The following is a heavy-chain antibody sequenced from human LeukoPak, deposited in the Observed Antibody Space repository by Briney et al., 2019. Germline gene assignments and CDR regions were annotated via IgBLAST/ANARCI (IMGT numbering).Heavy chain of an antibody. CDR2: IYTSGST. V-gene: IGHV4-61*02. D-gene: IGHD2-2*01. Sequence: SETLSLTCTVSGGSISSGSYYWSWIRQPAGKGLEWIGRIYTSGSTNYNPSLKSRVTISVDTSKNQFSLKLSSVTAADTAVYYCARSKYHGSVIDYWGQRTLVTVSS. J-gene: IGHJ4*02. CDR3: ARSKYHGSVIDY. CDR1: GGSISSGSYY.